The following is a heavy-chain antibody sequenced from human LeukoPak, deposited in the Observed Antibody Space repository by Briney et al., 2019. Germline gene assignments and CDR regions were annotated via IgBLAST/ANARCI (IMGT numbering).Heavy chain of an antibody. D-gene: IGHD2-2*01. Sequence: PGRSLRLSCAASGFTFSSYGMHWVRQAPGKGLEWVAVIWYDRSNKYYADSVKGRFTISRDNSKNTLYLQMNSLRAEDTAVYYCARDRDDIVVVPAAIPGGGMDVWGKGTTVTVSS. V-gene: IGHV3-33*01. CDR3: ARDRDDIVVVPAAIPGGGMDV. J-gene: IGHJ6*04. CDR1: GFTFSSYG. CDR2: IWYDRSNK.